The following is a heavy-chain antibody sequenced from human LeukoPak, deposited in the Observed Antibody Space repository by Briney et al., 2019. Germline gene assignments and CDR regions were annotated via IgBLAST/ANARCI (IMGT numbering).Heavy chain of an antibody. D-gene: IGHD6-19*01. Sequence: GGSLRLSCAASGFTFSSYGMHWVRQAPGKGLEWVAVIWYDGSNKYYADSVKGRFTISRDNSKNTLYLQMNSLRAEDTAVYYCARVGKGGSDSSGPYYYYGMDVWGQGTTVTVSS. J-gene: IGHJ6*02. V-gene: IGHV3-33*01. CDR2: IWYDGSNK. CDR3: ARVGKGGSDSSGPYYYYGMDV. CDR1: GFTFSSYG.